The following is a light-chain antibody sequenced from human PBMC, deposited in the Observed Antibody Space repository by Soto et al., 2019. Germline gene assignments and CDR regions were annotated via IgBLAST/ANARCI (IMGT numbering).Light chain of an antibody. CDR1: YSDIGGYNY. CDR3: SSYTSRSTLGV. Sequence: QSALTQPASVSGSPGQSITISCTGAYSDIGGYNYVSWYQQHPGKAPKLMIYDVTNRPSGVSYRFSGSKSGNTASLTISGLQAEDEADYYCSSYTSRSTLGVFGGGTKLTGL. V-gene: IGLV2-14*03. CDR2: DVT. J-gene: IGLJ2*01.